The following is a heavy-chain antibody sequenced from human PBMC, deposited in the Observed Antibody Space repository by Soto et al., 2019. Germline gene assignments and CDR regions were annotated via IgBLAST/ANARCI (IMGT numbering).Heavy chain of an antibody. D-gene: IGHD6-6*01. V-gene: IGHV1-3*01. CDR2: INAGNGNT. J-gene: IGHJ6*03. CDR3: ARGRDRSSSGRRYYYYCMGF. Sequence: ASVKVSCKASGYTFTSYAMHWVRQAPGQRLEWMGWINAGNGNTKYSQKFQGRVTITRDTSASTAYMELSSLRSEDTAVYYCARGRDRSSSGRRYYYYCMGFWGKGTTVTVSS. CDR1: GYTFTSYA.